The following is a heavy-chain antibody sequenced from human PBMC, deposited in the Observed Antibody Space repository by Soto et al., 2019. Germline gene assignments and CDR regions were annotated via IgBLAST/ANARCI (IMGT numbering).Heavy chain of an antibody. CDR3: ARALYDIPTVGWFDP. J-gene: IGHJ5*02. CDR2: INAGNGNT. V-gene: IGHV1-3*01. D-gene: IGHD3-22*01. Sequence: ASVKVSCKASGYTITSSAMHWVCQAPGQRLGWMGWINAGNGNTKYSQKFQGRVTITRDTSASTAYMELSSLRSEDTAVYYCARALYDIPTVGWFDPWGQGTLVTVST. CDR1: GYTITSSA.